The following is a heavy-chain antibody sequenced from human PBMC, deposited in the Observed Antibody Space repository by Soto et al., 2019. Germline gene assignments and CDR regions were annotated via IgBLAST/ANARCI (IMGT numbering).Heavy chain of an antibody. CDR3: ARCPIDHNWFDP. CDR1: GSDITTYY. J-gene: IGHJ5*02. D-gene: IGHD3-9*01. Sequence: SSETLSLTCTVSGSDITTYYWSWLRQSPGKGLEWIGHIYDTGSTTYNPSLKSRVTISVDTSNKQFSLRLTSVTAADTAVYYCARCPIDHNWFDPWGQGTLVTVSP. CDR2: IYDTGST. V-gene: IGHV4-59*01.